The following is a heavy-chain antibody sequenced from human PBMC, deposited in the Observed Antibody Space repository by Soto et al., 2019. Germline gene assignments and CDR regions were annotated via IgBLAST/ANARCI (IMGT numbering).Heavy chain of an antibody. Sequence: QVQLVQSGAEVKKPGASVKVSCKSSGYTFTAFGINWVRQAPGLGLERMGWISVYNGDTNYAQKLQGRVTMTTDTTTKTAFMELRRLRSDATSVYYCARDLIAVRPGWFDPRGQGTLVTVSS. J-gene: IGHJ5*02. CDR1: GYTFTAFG. CDR3: ARDLIAVRPGWFDP. CDR2: ISVYNGDT. D-gene: IGHD6-6*01. V-gene: IGHV1-18*01.